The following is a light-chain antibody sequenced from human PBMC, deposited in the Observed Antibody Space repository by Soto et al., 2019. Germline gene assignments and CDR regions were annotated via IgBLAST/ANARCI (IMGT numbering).Light chain of an antibody. CDR3: QQYNNWPQT. CDR2: GAS. J-gene: IGKJ1*01. V-gene: IGKV3-15*01. Sequence: EIMMTQSPATLSVCPGERATLSCRARQSVSSNLAWYQQKPGQAPRLLIYGASTRATGIPARFSGSGSGTEFTLTISSLQSEDFAVYYCQQYNNWPQTFGQGTKVDI. CDR1: QSVSSN.